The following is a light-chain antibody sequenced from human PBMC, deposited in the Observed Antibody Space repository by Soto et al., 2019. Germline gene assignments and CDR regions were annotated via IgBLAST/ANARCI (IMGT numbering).Light chain of an antibody. CDR1: QSVSSN. CDR3: QQYRSWPPIT. V-gene: IGKV3-15*01. J-gene: IGKJ2*01. CDR2: GAS. Sequence: EIVMTQSPATLSVSPGERATLSCRASQSVSSNLAWYQHKPGQAPRLLIFGASTRAPGIPARFSGSGSGTDLSLTISSLQSEDFAVYYCQQYRSWPPITFGQGTKVDIK.